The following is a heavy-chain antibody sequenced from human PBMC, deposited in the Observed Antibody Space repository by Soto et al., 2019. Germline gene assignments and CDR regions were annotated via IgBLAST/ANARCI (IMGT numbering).Heavy chain of an antibody. CDR3: ERGIAYDNGGAFDI. CDR2: IIPIFGTR. J-gene: IGHJ3*02. Sequence: QVQPVQSGAEVKKPGSPVKVSCKASGGTFSNYGISWVRQAPGAGLEWLGGIIPIFGTRNYAQKFQGRVAIAADKSAGTAYMHLSNLRSEDTAVYYCERGIAYDNGGAFDIWGQGTMVSVSS. CDR1: GGTFSNYG. V-gene: IGHV1-69*06. D-gene: IGHD3-16*01.